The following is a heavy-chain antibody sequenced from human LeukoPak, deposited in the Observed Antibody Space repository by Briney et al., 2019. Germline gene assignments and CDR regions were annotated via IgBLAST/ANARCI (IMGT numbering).Heavy chain of an antibody. D-gene: IGHD5-18*01. Sequence: GASVKVSCKASGYTFTSYYMHWVRQAPGQGLEWMGIIDPSGGSTSYAQKFQGRVTMTRDTSTSTVYMELSSLRSEDTAVYYCARGGYSCGDPRAFYYYYGMDVWGQGTTVTVSS. CDR1: GYTFTSYY. J-gene: IGHJ6*02. CDR2: IDPSGGST. CDR3: ARGGYSCGDPRAFYYYYGMDV. V-gene: IGHV1-46*03.